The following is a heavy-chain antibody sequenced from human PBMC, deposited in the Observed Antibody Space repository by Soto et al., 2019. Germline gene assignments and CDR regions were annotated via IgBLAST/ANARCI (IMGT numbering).Heavy chain of an antibody. J-gene: IGHJ5*02. CDR1: GFTFSSHW. Sequence: GGSLRLSCAASGFTFSSHWMTWVRQVPGKGLEWVANINQDGSDQYYVDSVKGRFTISRDNAKNSLCLHMNSLRVEDTAVYYCATSMRHTLNPWGQGTLVTVSS. CDR2: INQDGSDQ. V-gene: IGHV3-7*01. CDR3: ATSMRHTLNP. D-gene: IGHD2-8*01.